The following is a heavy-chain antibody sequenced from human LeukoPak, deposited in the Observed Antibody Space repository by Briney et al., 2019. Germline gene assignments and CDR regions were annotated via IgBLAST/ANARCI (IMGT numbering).Heavy chain of an antibody. V-gene: IGHV1-18*01. J-gene: IGHJ6*03. D-gene: IGHD5-12*01. CDR2: ISAYNGNT. CDR1: GYTFTSYT. Sequence: ASVKVSCKASGYTFTSYTMNWVRQAPGQGLEWVGWISAYNGNTNYAQKLQGRVTMTTDTSTSTAYMELRSLRSDDTAVYYCARDIVATIGGYYYMDVWGKGTTVTVSS. CDR3: ARDIVATIGGYYYMDV.